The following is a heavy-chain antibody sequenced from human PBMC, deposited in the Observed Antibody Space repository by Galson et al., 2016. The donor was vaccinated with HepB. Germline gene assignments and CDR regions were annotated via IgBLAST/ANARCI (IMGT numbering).Heavy chain of an antibody. D-gene: IGHD5-12*01. Sequence: SLRLSCAASGFIFSQFAVHWVRQAPGKGLEWVAVISYDGRKQYYTDSVKGRFIVSRDDSKNTLYLQMNTLRPEDTAVYYCARDQKYSGTDFYFAMDVWGKGATVTGSS. V-gene: IGHV3-30*04. CDR3: ARDQKYSGTDFYFAMDV. J-gene: IGHJ6*04. CDR2: ISYDGRKQ. CDR1: GFIFSQFA.